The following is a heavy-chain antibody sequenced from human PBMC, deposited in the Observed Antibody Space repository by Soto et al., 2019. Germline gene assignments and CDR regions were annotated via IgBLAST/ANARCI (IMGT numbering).Heavy chain of an antibody. Sequence: GGSLRLSCAASGFPFSNYGMNWVRQAPGKGLEWVSHISSSSTAIYYADSVKGRFTISRDNAKNSLYLQMDSLRAEDTAVYYCARAGASGSYLGGYWGQGTLVTVSS. V-gene: IGHV3-48*01. CDR1: GFPFSNYG. D-gene: IGHD3-10*01. J-gene: IGHJ4*01. CDR2: ISSSSTAI. CDR3: ARAGASGSYLGGY.